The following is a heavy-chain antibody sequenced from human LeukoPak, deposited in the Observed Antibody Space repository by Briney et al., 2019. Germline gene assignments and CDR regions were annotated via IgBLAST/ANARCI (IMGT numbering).Heavy chain of an antibody. V-gene: IGHV4-59*01. D-gene: IGHD3-22*01. CDR3: ARVSLDFYDRSGYYYFDY. CDR2: IYYSGST. Sequence: SETLSLTCTVTGGSMNTYYWSWIRQPPGKGLEWIGYIYYSGSTSYSPSLKSRVTMSVDTSKNQFSLNLRSVTAADTAVYYCARVSLDFYDRSGYYYFDYWGQGALVTVSS. CDR1: GGSMNTYY. J-gene: IGHJ4*02.